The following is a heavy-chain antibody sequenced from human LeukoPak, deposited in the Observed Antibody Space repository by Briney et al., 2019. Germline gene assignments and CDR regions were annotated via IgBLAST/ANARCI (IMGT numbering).Heavy chain of an antibody. J-gene: IGHJ3*02. CDR1: GFTFSSYA. CDR3: ARVLGSGSYGYAFDI. V-gene: IGHV3-64*01. Sequence: GGSLRLSCAASGFTFSSYAMHWVRQAPGKGLEYVSAISSNGGSTYYANSVKGRFTISRDNSKNTLYLQMGSLSAEDMAVYYCARVLGSGSYGYAFDIWGQGTMVTVSS. D-gene: IGHD1-26*01. CDR2: ISSNGGST.